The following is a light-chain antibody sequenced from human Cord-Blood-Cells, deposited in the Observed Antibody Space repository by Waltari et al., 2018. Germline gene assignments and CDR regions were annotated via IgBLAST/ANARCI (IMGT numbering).Light chain of an antibody. CDR2: EDS. J-gene: IGLJ2*01. CDR1: ALPKKY. V-gene: IGLV3-10*01. CDR3: YSTCSSGNHRV. Sequence: SYELTQPPSVSVSPGQTAGITCSGDALPKKYAYWYQQKSGQAPVLVIYEDSKRPSGIPERFSGPSQEKIATLTSRGVQVRVEADYHCYSTCSSGNHRVFGGVTKLTVL.